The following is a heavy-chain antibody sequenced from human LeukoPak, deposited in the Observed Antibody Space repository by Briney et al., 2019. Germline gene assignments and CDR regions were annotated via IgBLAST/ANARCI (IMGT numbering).Heavy chain of an antibody. J-gene: IGHJ4*02. Sequence: GRSLRLSCTASGFTFSNYAMHWVRQAPGKGLEWVAVMSYDGSEKYHAESVKGRFTISRDNSKNTLYLQMNSLRPEDSGFYYCARDGSDWGQGTLVTVSS. CDR2: MSYDGSEK. D-gene: IGHD5-12*01. V-gene: IGHV3-30*04. CDR3: ARDGSD. CDR1: GFTFSNYA.